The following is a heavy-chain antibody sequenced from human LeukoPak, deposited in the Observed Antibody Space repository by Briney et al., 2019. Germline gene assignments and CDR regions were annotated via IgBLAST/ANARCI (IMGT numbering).Heavy chain of an antibody. CDR1: GFTFSSYE. CDR3: ARAPGSYGVR. V-gene: IGHV3-48*03. Sequence: GGSLRLSCAASGFTFSSYEMNWVRQAPGKGLEWVSCISSSGSTIYYADSVKGRFTISRDNAKNSLYLQMNSLRVEDTAVYYCARAPGSYGVRWGQGTLVTVSS. CDR2: ISSSGSTI. D-gene: IGHD4-17*01. J-gene: IGHJ4*02.